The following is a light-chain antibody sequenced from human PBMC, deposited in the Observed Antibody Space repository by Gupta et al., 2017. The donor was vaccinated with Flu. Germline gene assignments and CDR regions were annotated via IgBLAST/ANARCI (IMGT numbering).Light chain of an antibody. J-gene: IGKJ4*01. CDR1: QGIRND. V-gene: IGKV1-17*01. CDR3: LHHNSYPLS. CDR2: GAT. Sequence: DIQMTQSPSSLSASVGDRVTITCRASQGIRNDLAWYQQESGKAPKRLIYGATSLQSGVPSRCSGSGSGTDFTLTISSLQPEDFATYYCLHHNSYPLSFGGGTKVEIK.